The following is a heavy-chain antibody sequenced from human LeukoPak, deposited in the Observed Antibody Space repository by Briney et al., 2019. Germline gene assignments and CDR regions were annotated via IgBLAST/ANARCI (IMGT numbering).Heavy chain of an antibody. Sequence: SVKVSCKASGGTFSSYAISWVRQAPGQGLEWMGRIIPILGIANYAQKFQGRVTITADKSTSTAYMELSSLRSEDTAVYYCARSTDSSGYSNAFDIWGQGTMVTVSS. V-gene: IGHV1-69*04. CDR3: ARSTDSSGYSNAFDI. J-gene: IGHJ3*02. CDR1: GGTFSSYA. D-gene: IGHD3-22*01. CDR2: IIPILGIA.